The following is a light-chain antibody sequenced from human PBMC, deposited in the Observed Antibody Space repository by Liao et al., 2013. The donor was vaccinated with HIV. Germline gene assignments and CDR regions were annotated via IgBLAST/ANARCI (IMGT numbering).Light chain of an antibody. J-gene: IGLJ1*01. CDR2: QDN. V-gene: IGLV3-1*01. Sequence: SYELTQAPSVSVSPGQTASITCSGDKLGNRYTCWYQHKPGQAPVLVIYQDNKRPSGIPERFSGSNSGNTATLTISGTQAIDEADYYCQTWDRTTYVFGTGTKVTVL. CDR3: QTWDRTTYV. CDR1: KLGNRY.